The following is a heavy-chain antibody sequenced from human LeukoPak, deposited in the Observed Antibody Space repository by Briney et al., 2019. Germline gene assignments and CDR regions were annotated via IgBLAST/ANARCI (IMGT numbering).Heavy chain of an antibody. J-gene: IGHJ5*02. CDR3: AVNLAAAANSRKGRFDP. V-gene: IGHV3-53*01. CDR2: IYSGGST. D-gene: IGHD6-13*01. Sequence: GGSLRLSCAASGFTVSSNYMSWVRQAPGKGLEWVSVIYSGGSTYYADSVKGRFTISRDNSKNTLYLQMNSLRAEDTAVYYCAVNLAAAANSRKGRFDPWGQGTLVTVSS. CDR1: GFTVSSNY.